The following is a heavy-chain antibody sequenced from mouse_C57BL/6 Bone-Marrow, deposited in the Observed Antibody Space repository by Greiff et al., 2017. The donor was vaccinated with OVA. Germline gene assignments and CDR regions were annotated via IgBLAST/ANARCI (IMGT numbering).Heavy chain of an antibody. V-gene: IGHV1-81*01. CDR1: GYTFTSYG. J-gene: IGHJ2*01. CDR3: ARAGVPYFDY. D-gene: IGHD4-1*01. CDR2: IYPRSGNT. Sequence: QVQLQQSGAELARPGASVKLSCKASGYTFTSYGISWVKQRTGQGLEWIGAIYPRSGNTYYNEKFKGKATLTADKSSSTAYMELRSLTSEDSAVYFCARAGVPYFDYWGQGTTLTVSS.